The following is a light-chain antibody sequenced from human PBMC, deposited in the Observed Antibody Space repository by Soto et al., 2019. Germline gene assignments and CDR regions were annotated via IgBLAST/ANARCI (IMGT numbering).Light chain of an antibody. Sequence: TKTPGTLSLSPGERATLSCRASQSVSSSYLAWYQQKPGQAPRLLIYGASSRATGIPDRFSGSGSGTDFTLTISRLEPEDFAVYYCQHYGSSPRTFGQGTKVDIK. J-gene: IGKJ1*01. CDR3: QHYGSSPRT. CDR2: GAS. CDR1: QSVSSSY. V-gene: IGKV3-20*01.